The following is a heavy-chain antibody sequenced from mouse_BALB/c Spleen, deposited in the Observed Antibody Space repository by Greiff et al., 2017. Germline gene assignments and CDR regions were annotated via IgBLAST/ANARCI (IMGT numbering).Heavy chain of an antibody. D-gene: IGHD2-14*01. V-gene: IGHV5-4*02. J-gene: IGHJ3*01. Sequence: EVQGVESGGGLVKPGGSLKLSCAASGFTFSDYYMYWVRQTPEKRLEWVATISDGGSYTYYPDSVKGRFTISRDNAKNNLYLQMSSLKSEDTAMYYCARGGTYRYGGTWFAYWGQGTLVTVSA. CDR2: ISDGGSYT. CDR1: GFTFSDYY. CDR3: ARGGTYRYGGTWFAY.